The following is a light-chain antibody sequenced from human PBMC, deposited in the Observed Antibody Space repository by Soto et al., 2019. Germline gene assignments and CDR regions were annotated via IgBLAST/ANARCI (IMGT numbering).Light chain of an antibody. J-gene: IGLJ1*01. CDR2: EVN. Sequence: QSVLTQPASVSGSPGQSITISCTGTISDVGSHNLVSWYQQHPDKAPKLIIYEVNERPSGVSSRFSGSKSGNTASLTVSGLQPDDEADYHCCSFAGSNPFPYVFGIGTKVTVL. CDR1: ISDVGSHNL. V-gene: IGLV2-23*02. CDR3: CSFAGSNPFPYV.